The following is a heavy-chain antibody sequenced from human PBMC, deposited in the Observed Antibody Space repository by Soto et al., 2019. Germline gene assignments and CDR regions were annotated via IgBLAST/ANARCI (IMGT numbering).Heavy chain of an antibody. J-gene: IGHJ6*02. V-gene: IGHV5-10-1*01. CDR1: GYSFTSYW. CDR3: ARLIAARLGYYYYGMDV. D-gene: IGHD6-6*01. CDR2: IDPSDSYT. Sequence: PGESLKISCKGSGYSFTSYWIGWVRQMPGKGLEWMGRIDPSDSYTNYSPSFQGHVTISADKSISTAYLQWSSLKASDTAMYYCARLIAARLGYYYYGMDVWGQGATVTVSS.